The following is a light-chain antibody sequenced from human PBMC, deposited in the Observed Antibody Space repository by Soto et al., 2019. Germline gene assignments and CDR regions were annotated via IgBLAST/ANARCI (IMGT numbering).Light chain of an antibody. J-gene: IGLJ1*01. CDR3: TSYTSSITYV. Sequence: QSVLTQPASVSGSPGQSITISCTGTSSDVGGYNYVSWYQQHPGKAPKLMIYEVSNGPSGVSNRFSGSKSGNTASLTISGLQAEDGADYYCTSYTSSITYVFGTGTKVTVL. V-gene: IGLV2-14*01. CDR1: SSDVGGYNY. CDR2: EVS.